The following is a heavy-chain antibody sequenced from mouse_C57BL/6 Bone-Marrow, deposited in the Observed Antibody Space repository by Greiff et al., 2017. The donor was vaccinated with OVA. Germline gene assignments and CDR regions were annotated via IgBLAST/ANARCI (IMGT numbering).Heavy chain of an antibody. V-gene: IGHV1-22*01. CDR1: GYTFTDYN. CDR3: APSYDYGGGGFAY. J-gene: IGHJ3*01. Sequence: VQLQQSGPELVKPGASVKMSCKASGYTFTDYNMHWVKQSHGKSLEWIGYINPNNGGTSYNQKFKGKATLTVNKSSSTAYMELRSLTSEDSAVYYCAPSYDYGGGGFAYWGQGTLVTVSA. D-gene: IGHD2-4*01. CDR2: INPNNGGT.